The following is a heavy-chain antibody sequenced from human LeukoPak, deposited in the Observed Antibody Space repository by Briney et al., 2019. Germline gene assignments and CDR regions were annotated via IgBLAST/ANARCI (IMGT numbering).Heavy chain of an antibody. CDR3: ARAPNYDILTAPILPRGFDP. CDR1: GGTFSSYA. Sequence: SVKVSCKASGGTFSSYAISWVRQAPGQGLEWMGGIIPIFGTANYAQKFQGRVTITADESTSTAYMELSSLRSEDTAVNYCARAPNYDILTAPILPRGFDPWGQGTLVTVSS. J-gene: IGHJ5*02. V-gene: IGHV1-69*13. D-gene: IGHD3-9*01. CDR2: IIPIFGTA.